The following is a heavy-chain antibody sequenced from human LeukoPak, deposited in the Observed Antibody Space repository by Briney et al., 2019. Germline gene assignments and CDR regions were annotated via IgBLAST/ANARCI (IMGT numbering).Heavy chain of an antibody. V-gene: IGHV1-69*05. CDR3: ARDFSSSSGFDC. CDR1: AGTFSSYA. J-gene: IGHJ4*02. D-gene: IGHD6-6*01. Sequence: SVKLSCKSSAGTFSSYAISWVRQAPGPGLEWMGGIIPIFGTANYVQKFACRVTITTDESTSTAYMELSSLRSEDTAVYYCARDFSSSSGFDCWGQGTLVTVSS. CDR2: IIPIFGTA.